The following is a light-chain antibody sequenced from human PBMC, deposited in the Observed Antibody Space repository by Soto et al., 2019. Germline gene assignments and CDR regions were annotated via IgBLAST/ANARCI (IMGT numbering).Light chain of an antibody. V-gene: IGLV1-40*01. Sequence: QSVLTQPPSVSGAPGQRVTISCTGSSSNIGAGYDVHWYQQLPGTAPKLLIYGNSNRPSGVPDRFSGSKSGTSASLAITGLQAEAEADYYCQSYDSSLSCLVFGGGTKLTGL. CDR2: GNS. CDR3: QSYDSSLSCLV. J-gene: IGLJ2*01. CDR1: SSNIGAGYD.